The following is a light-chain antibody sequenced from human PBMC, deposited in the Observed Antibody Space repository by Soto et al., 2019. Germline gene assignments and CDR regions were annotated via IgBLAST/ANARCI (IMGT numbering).Light chain of an antibody. J-gene: IGLJ3*02. V-gene: IGLV1-40*01. CDR1: SSNIGAGYD. CDR3: AAWDDSLNGSWV. CDR2: GNS. Sequence: QPVLTQPPSVSGAPGQRVTISCTGSSSNIGAGYDVHWYQQLPGTAPKLLIYGNSNRPSGVPDRFSGSKSGTSASLAISGLQSEDEADYYCAAWDDSLNGSWVFGGGTKVTVL.